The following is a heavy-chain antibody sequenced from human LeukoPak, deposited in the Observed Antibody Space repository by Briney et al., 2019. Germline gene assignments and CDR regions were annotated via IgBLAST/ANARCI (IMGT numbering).Heavy chain of an antibody. Sequence: GGSLRLSCAASGFTFSSYAMHWVRQAPGKGLEWVAVISYDGSNKYYADSVKGRFTISRDNSKNTLYLQMNSLRAEDTAVYYCARVGPYGDYFDYRGQGTLVTVSS. J-gene: IGHJ4*02. V-gene: IGHV3-30-3*01. CDR3: ARVGPYGDYFDY. D-gene: IGHD4-17*01. CDR2: ISYDGSNK. CDR1: GFTFSSYA.